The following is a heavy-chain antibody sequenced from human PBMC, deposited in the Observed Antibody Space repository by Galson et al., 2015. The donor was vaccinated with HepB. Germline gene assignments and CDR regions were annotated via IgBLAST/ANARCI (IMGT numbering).Heavy chain of an antibody. CDR3: AKDPSYLYYDSSGYPRRDYYYGMDV. CDR2: ISSSSSTI. Sequence: SLRLSCAASGFTFGSYSMNWVRQAPGKGLEWVSYISSSSSTIYYADSVKGRFTISRDNSKNTLYLQMNSLRTEDTAVYYCAKDPSYLYYDSSGYPRRDYYYGMDVWGQGTTVTVSS. J-gene: IGHJ6*02. CDR1: GFTFGSYS. D-gene: IGHD3-22*01. V-gene: IGHV3-48*01.